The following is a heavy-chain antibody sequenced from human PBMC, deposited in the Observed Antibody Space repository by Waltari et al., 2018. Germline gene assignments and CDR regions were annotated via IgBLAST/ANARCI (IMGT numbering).Heavy chain of an antibody. V-gene: IGHV1-46*01. CDR2: INTNT. Sequence: QVQLVQSGAEVKKPGASVRVSCKASGYTFTSYSMHWVRQAPGQGLEWLRLINTNTKYAQKFQGRVTMTRDTSTSTAYLELSSLRSDDTAVYYCARGRWAADGSSYWGQGTLVTVSS. D-gene: IGHD6-13*01. J-gene: IGHJ4*02. CDR3: ARGRWAADGSSY. CDR1: GYTFTSYS.